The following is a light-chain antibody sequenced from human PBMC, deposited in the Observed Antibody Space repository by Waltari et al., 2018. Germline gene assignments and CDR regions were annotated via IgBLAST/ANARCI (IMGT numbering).Light chain of an antibody. Sequence: QSVLTQPPSASGTPGQRVTLPCSGSSPKLGSNTLNWYQQLPGTAPKLLIYTNNQRPSGVPDRFSGSKSGTSASLAISGLQSEDEADYYCAAWDDSLNVVLFGGGTKLTVL. CDR1: SPKLGSNT. CDR3: AAWDDSLNVVL. CDR2: TNN. V-gene: IGLV1-44*01. J-gene: IGLJ2*01.